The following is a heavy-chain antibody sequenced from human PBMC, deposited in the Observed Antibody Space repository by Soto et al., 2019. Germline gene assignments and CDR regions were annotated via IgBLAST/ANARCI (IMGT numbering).Heavy chain of an antibody. CDR2: IYWDADK. D-gene: IGHD1-26*01. Sequence: QITLKEAGPTLVKPTQTLTLTCTFSGFSLSSNGVAVGWIRQPPGEALEWLALIYWDADKRYRAPLKTRLNITKNTSKNQVVLTMTDMDPVDTATYYCAHAFGGTSWPNDAFDVWGQGTVVTVSS. CDR1: GFSLSSNGVA. CDR3: AHAFGGTSWPNDAFDV. J-gene: IGHJ3*01. V-gene: IGHV2-5*02.